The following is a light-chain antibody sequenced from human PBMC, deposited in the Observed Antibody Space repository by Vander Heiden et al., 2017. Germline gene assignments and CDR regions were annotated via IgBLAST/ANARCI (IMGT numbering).Light chain of an antibody. J-gene: IGKJ1*01. CDR2: GVS. CDR3: QQDFVSWT. Sequence: ELVMPQSPPILSVSPKEKARVSCRARETVASNLAWYQQKPGQAPRLLISGVSTRANGVPDRFSGSGSGTEFTLTISNLEAEDFAVYYCQQDFVSWTFGQGTKVE. CDR1: ETVASN. V-gene: IGKV3-15*01.